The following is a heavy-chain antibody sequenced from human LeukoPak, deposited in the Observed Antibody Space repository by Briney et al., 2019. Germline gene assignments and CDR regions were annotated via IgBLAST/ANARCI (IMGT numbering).Heavy chain of an antibody. CDR3: AREGYSYGLFDY. Sequence: PSETLSLTCAVSGDSISSGGYSWSWIRQPPGKGLEWIGYIYHSGSTYYNPSLKSRVTISVDRSKNQFSLKLSSVTAADTAVYYCAREGYSYGLFDYWGQGTLVTVSS. V-gene: IGHV4-30-2*01. J-gene: IGHJ4*02. CDR1: GDSISSGGYS. D-gene: IGHD5-18*01. CDR2: IYHSGST.